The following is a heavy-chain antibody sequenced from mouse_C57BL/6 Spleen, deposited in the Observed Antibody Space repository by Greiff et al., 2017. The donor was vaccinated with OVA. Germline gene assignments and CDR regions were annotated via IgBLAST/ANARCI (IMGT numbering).Heavy chain of an antibody. CDR2: IDPSDSYT. D-gene: IGHD3-2*02. CDR1: GYTFTSYW. V-gene: IGHV1-59*01. Sequence: QVQLQQPGAELVRPGTSVKLSCKASGYTFTSYWMHWVKQRPGQGLEWIGVIDPSDSYTNYNQKFKGKATLTVDTSSSTAYMQLSSLTSEDSAVYYCARSLDSSGYSYYFDYWGQGTTLTVSS. CDR3: ARSLDSSGYSYYFDY. J-gene: IGHJ2*01.